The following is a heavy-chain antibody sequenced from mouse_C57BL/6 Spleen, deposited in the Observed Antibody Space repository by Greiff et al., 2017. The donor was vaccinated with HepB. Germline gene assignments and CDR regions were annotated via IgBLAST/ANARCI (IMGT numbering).Heavy chain of an antibody. J-gene: IGHJ1*03. Sequence: EVMLVESGGDLVKPGGSLKLSCAASGFTFSSYGMSWVRQTPDKRLEWVATISSGGSYTYYPDSVKGRFTISRDNAKNTLYLQMSSLKSEDTAMYYCARHAPLTGTDWYFDVWGTGTTVTVSS. CDR2: ISSGGSYT. CDR1: GFTFSSYG. D-gene: IGHD4-1*01. V-gene: IGHV5-6*01. CDR3: ARHAPLTGTDWYFDV.